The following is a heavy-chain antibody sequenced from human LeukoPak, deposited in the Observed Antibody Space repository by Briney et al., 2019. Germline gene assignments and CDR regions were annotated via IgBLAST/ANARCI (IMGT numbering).Heavy chain of an antibody. CDR1: GGSISRGNW. Sequence: SETLSLTCAVSGGSISRGNWWSWVRQPPGKGPEWIGEIYHSGSTNYNPSLKSRVTTSVDTSKNQFSLELSSVTAADTAVYYCAKKAAASAADYWGQGTLVTVSS. D-gene: IGHD6-13*01. CDR3: AKKAAASAADY. V-gene: IGHV4-4*02. J-gene: IGHJ4*02. CDR2: IYHSGST.